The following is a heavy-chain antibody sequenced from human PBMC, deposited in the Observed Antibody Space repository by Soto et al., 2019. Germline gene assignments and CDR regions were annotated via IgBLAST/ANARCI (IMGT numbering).Heavy chain of an antibody. CDR3: ARLFRDVYNAVEY. V-gene: IGHV4-59*08. Sequence: SETLSLTCTVSVGSINSYHWSWIRQSPGKGLEWIGYTSNSAPTIYNPSLKSRVTISADTSKNRFSLRLSSVTAADTAVYFCARLFRDVYNAVEYWGQGALVTVS. CDR1: VGSINSYH. CDR2: TSNSAPT. J-gene: IGHJ4*02. D-gene: IGHD3-3*01.